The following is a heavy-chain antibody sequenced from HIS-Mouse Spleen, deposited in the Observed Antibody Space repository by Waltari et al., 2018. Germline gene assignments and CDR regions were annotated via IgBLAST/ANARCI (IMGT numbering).Heavy chain of an antibody. CDR2: NYYSGRT. CDR1: GGSISSGGYY. V-gene: IGHV4-31*03. J-gene: IGHJ2*01. D-gene: IGHD3-16*01. Sequence: QVQLQESGPGLVKPSQTLSLTCTVSGGSISSGGYYWSWIRQHPGKGLEWIGYNYYSGRTYSNPSLKSRVTISVDTSKNQFSLKLSSVPAADTAVYYCARAPIRGYWYFDLWGRGTLVTVSS. CDR3: ARAPIRGYWYFDL.